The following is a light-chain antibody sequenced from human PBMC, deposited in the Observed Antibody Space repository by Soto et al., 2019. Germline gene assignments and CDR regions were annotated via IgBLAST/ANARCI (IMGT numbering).Light chain of an antibody. CDR1: SSDVGSYNL. V-gene: IGLV2-23*02. J-gene: IGLJ3*02. CDR3: CSDAGSRWV. CDR2: EVS. Sequence: QSVLTQPASVSGSPGQSITISCTGTSSDVGSYNLVSWYQQHPGKAPKLMIYEVSKRPAGVSNRFSGSKSGNTASLTISGLQAEDDSDYYCCSDAGSRWVFGGGTKLTVL.